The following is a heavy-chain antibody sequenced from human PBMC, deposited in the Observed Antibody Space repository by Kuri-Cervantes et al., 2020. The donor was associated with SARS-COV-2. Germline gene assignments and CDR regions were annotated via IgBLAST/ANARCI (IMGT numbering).Heavy chain of an antibody. CDR2: IRSKAYGGTT. Sequence: GESLKISCTASGFTFGDYAMSWVRQAPGKGLEWVGFIRSKAYGGTTEYAASVKGRFTISRDDSKSIAYLQMNSLKTEDTAVYYCTRLTFPYYYYMDVWGKGTTVTDSS. D-gene: IGHD3-9*01. J-gene: IGHJ6*03. CDR3: TRLTFPYYYYMDV. V-gene: IGHV3-49*04. CDR1: GFTFGDYA.